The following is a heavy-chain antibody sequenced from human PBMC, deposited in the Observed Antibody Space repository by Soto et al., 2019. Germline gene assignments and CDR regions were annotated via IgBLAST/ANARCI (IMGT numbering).Heavy chain of an antibody. CDR2: ISWNSGSI. V-gene: IGHV3-9*01. D-gene: IGHD2-2*01. CDR1: GFTFDDYA. CDR3: AKDIVLVPAASNAFYYYYGMDV. Sequence: GGSLRLSCAASGFTFDDYAMHWVRQAPGKGLEWVSGISWNSGSIGYADSVKGRFTISRDNAKNSLYLQMNSLRAEDTALYYCAKDIVLVPAASNAFYYYYGMDVWGQGTTVTVSS. J-gene: IGHJ6*02.